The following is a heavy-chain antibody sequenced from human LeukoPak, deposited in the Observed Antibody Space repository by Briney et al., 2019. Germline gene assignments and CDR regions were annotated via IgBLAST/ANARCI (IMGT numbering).Heavy chain of an antibody. V-gene: IGHV1-69*05. CDR3: ANENSSGRMDWFDP. Sequence: SVKVSCKAPGGTFSSYAISWVRQAPGQGLEWMGGIIPIFGTANYAQKFQGRVTITTDESTSTAYMELSSLRSEDTAVYYCANENSSGRMDWFDPWGQGTLVTVSS. J-gene: IGHJ5*02. CDR2: IIPIFGTA. CDR1: GGTFSSYA. D-gene: IGHD6-19*01.